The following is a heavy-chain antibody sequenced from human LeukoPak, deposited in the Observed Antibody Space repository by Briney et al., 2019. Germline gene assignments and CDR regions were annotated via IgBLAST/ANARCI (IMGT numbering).Heavy chain of an antibody. CDR1: GLXFSSYA. D-gene: IGHD6-13*01. Sequence: GGSLRLSCAASGLXFSSYAIHWVRQAPGKGLQWVAVIWYDGSNKYYADSVKGRVTISRDNSKNTLYLQMNSLRAEDTAVYYCARDRSSSPYYFDYWGQGTLVTVSS. J-gene: IGHJ4*02. CDR2: IWYDGSNK. CDR3: ARDRSSSPYYFDY. V-gene: IGHV3-30*04.